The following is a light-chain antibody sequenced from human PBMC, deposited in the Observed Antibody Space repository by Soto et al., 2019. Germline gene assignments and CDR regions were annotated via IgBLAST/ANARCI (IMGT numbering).Light chain of an antibody. Sequence: IVLPQSPGTLSLSPGERATLTCRVSQSVNAGYLAWYQQKPGQAPRLLFYGVSNRAAGIPDRFSGSGSGTDFTLTISSLEPEDFAVYYCQVYGSSPRYTFGQGTKVDIK. CDR1: QSVNAGY. CDR2: GVS. CDR3: QVYGSSPRYT. V-gene: IGKV3-20*01. J-gene: IGKJ2*01.